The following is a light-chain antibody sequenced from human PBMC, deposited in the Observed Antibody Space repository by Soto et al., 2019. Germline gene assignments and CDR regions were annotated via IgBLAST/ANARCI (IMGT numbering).Light chain of an antibody. CDR2: EGN. V-gene: IGLV2-14*02. Sequence: QSVLTQPASVSGSPGQSITISCTGSSSDVGSYNLVSWYQQYPGKAPKLMIFEGNKRPSGVSNRFSGSKSGNTASLTISGLQAEDEADYYCSSYTNSGVFGTGTKVTVL. CDR1: SSDVGSYNL. J-gene: IGLJ1*01. CDR3: SSYTNSGV.